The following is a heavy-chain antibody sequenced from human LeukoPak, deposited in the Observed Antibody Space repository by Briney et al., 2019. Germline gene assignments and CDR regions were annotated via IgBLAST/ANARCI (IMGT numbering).Heavy chain of an antibody. CDR2: IRYDGSNK. D-gene: IGHD5-18*01. V-gene: IGHV3-30*02. CDR3: AKVTPEALAMADPSYYYYMDV. J-gene: IGHJ6*03. CDR1: GFTFSGYG. Sequence: GGSLRLSCAASGFTFSGYGMSWVRQAPGKGLEWVAFIRYDGSNKYYADSVKGRFTISRDNSKNTLYLQMNSLRAEDTAVYYCAKVTPEALAMADPSYYYYMDVWGKGTTVTISS.